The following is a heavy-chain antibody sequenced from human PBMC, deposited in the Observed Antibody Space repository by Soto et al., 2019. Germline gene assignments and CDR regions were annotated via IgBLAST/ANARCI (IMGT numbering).Heavy chain of an antibody. CDR2: INPNSGGT. CDR3: ARDRKAMIVVAPDAFDI. CDR1: GYTVTGYY. V-gene: IGHV1-2*02. Sequence: ASVKVSCKASGYTVTGYYMHWVRQAPGQGLEWMGWINPNSGGTNYAQKLQGRVTMTTDTSTSTAYMELRSLRSDDTAVYYCARDRKAMIVVAPDAFDIWGQGTMVTVSS. J-gene: IGHJ3*02. D-gene: IGHD3-22*01.